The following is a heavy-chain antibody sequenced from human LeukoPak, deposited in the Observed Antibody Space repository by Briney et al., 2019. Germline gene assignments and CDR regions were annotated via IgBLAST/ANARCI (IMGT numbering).Heavy chain of an antibody. J-gene: IGHJ5*02. CDR2: IRYDGIDK. CDR3: AREVGQQLVANWFDP. CDR1: GFTFSSYG. D-gene: IGHD6-13*01. Sequence: PGGSLRLSCAAPGFTFSSYGMHWVRQAPGKGLEWVAFIRYDGIDKYYTDAVKGRFTISRDNAKNSLYLQMNSLRAEDTAVYYCAREVGQQLVANWFDPWGQGTLVTVSS. V-gene: IGHV3-30*02.